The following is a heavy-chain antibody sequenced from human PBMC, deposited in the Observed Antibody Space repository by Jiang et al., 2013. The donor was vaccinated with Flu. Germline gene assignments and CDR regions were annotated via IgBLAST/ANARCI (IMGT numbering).Heavy chain of an antibody. Sequence: VESGGGLVKPGESLRLSCAASRFTFSGYSMNWVRQAPGKGLEWVSSISSSSSYIYYADSVKGRFTISRDNAKNSLYLQMNSLRVEDTAVYYCARVGVGAAVVTGYFFDYWGPGTLVTVSS. J-gene: IGHJ4*02. V-gene: IGHV3-21*06. CDR1: RFTFSGYS. CDR3: ARVGVGAAVVTGYFFDY. CDR2: ISSSSSYI. D-gene: IGHD6-13*01.